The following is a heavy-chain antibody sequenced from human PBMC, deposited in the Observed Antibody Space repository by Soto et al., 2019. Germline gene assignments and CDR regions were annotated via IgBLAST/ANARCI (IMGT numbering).Heavy chain of an antibody. CDR1: GFNVNSDH. J-gene: IGHJ4*02. V-gene: IGHV3-53*01. Sequence: PGGSLRLSCAASGFNVNSDHMNWVRQTPGKGLEWVASIYSGETTYYADSVRGRFTISSDKSKNTLYFQLSSLRIEDTAVYYCTGDGRGLGRLSLFEYWGQGVLVTVSS. D-gene: IGHD2-21*02. CDR2: IYSGETT. CDR3: TGDGRGLGRLSLFEY.